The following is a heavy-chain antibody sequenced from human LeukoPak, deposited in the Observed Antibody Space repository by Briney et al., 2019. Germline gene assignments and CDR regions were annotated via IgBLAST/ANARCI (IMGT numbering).Heavy chain of an antibody. Sequence: SETLSLTCAVYGGFFSGYYWGWIRQPPGKGLEWIGEINHSGSTNYNPSLKSRVTISVDTSKNQFSLKLSSVTAADTAVYYCARDGVTIYYYYGMDVWGQGTTVTVSS. D-gene: IGHD2-2*01. CDR2: INHSGST. CDR1: GGFFSGYY. V-gene: IGHV4-34*01. J-gene: IGHJ6*02. CDR3: ARDGVTIYYYYGMDV.